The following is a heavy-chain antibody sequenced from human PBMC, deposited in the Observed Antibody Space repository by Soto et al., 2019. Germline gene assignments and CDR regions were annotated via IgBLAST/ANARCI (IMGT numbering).Heavy chain of an antibody. Sequence: QLQLQESGPGLVKPSETLTLTCTVSGGSISSSDHYWAWIRQPPGKGLEWLATIYYSGSIYYSPSLRSLATRSVSRSKNQSSLNLTSVTAADTALYYCARHRINRGSWYWVDPWGKGTLVTVSS. CDR1: GGSISSSDHY. V-gene: IGHV4-39*01. J-gene: IGHJ5*02. CDR3: ARHRINRGSWYWVDP. CDR2: IYYSGSI. D-gene: IGHD6-13*01.